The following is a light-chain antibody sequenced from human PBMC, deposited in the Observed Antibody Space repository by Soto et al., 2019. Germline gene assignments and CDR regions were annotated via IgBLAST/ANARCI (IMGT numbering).Light chain of an antibody. CDR3: QQANSFPQLT. Sequence: DIQMTQSPSSVSASVGDRVTITCRASQGISSWLDWYQQKPGKAPKLLIYAASSLQSGVPSRFSGSGSGTDFTLTISSLQPEDFATYYCQQANSFPQLTFGGGTKVEIK. CDR1: QGISSW. J-gene: IGKJ4*01. V-gene: IGKV1-12*01. CDR2: AAS.